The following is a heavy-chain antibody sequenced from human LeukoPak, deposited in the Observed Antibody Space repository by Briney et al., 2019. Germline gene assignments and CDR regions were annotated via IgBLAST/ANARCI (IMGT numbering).Heavy chain of an antibody. CDR1: GYTFTGYY. V-gene: IGHV1-2*02. D-gene: IGHD1-1*01. CDR2: MNPVNGGT. CDR3: VRKWNDAFDI. Sequence: ASVKVSCRASGYTFTGYYMHWVRQAPGQGLEWMGWMNPVNGGTMYPQIFQGRVTMTRDMSMSTGYMELSRLSSDDTAIYYCVRKWNDAFDIWGLGTLVTVSS. J-gene: IGHJ3*02.